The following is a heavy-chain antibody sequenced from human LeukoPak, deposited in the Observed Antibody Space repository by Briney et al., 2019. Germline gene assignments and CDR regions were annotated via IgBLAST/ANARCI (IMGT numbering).Heavy chain of an antibody. V-gene: IGHV3-53*04. Sequence: GGSLRLSCAASGFTVSSNYMSWVRQAPGKGLEWVSVIYSGGSIYYTDSVKGRFTISRHNSKNTLYLQMNSLRTEDTAVYYCASGSRFDYWGQGTLVTVSS. CDR2: IYSGGSI. CDR3: ASGSRFDY. J-gene: IGHJ4*02. D-gene: IGHD5/OR15-5a*01. CDR1: GFTVSSNY.